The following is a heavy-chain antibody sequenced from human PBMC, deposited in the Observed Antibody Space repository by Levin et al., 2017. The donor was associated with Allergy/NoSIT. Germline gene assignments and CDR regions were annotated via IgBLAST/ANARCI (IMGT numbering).Heavy chain of an antibody. CDR2: ISYDGSIT. CDR3: AKERHNSGSSDAFDI. V-gene: IGHV3-30*18. J-gene: IGHJ3*02. D-gene: IGHD3-10*01. CDR1: GFIFGDYA. Sequence: SGGSLRLSCVASGFIFGDYAMHWVRQIPAKGLEWVAFISYDGSITDYADSVKGRFAISRDISTNTLFLQMNTLRPDDTGVYYCAKERHNSGSSDAFDIWGHGSAATVSS.